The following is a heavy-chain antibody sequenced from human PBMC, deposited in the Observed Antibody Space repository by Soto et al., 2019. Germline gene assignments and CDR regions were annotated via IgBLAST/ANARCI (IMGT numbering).Heavy chain of an antibody. V-gene: IGHV1-24*01. J-gene: IGHJ4*02. D-gene: IGHD3-3*01. CDR2: FDPEDGET. CDR1: GYTLTELS. CDR3: ATLTIFGASLDY. Sequence: GASVKVSCKVSGYTLTELSMHWVRQAPGKGLEWMGGFDPEDGETIYAQKFQGRVTMTEDTSTDTAYMELSSLRSEDTAVYNCATLTIFGASLDYWGQGTLVTVSS.